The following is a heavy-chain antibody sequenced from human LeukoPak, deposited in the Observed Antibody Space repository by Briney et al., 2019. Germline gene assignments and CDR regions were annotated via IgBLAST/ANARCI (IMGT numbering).Heavy chain of an antibody. V-gene: IGHV1-2*02. CDR3: ASQEYSSSSFFDY. D-gene: IGHD6-6*01. Sequence: ASVKVSCKVSGYTLTELSMHWVRQAPGKGLEWMGWINPNSGGTNYAQKFQGRVTMTRDTSISTAYMELSRLRSDDTAVYYCASQEYSSSSFFDYWGQGTLVTVSS. CDR2: INPNSGGT. J-gene: IGHJ4*02. CDR1: GYTLTELS.